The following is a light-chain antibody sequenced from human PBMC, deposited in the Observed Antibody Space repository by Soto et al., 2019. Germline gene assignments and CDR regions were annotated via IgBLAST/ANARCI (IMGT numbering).Light chain of an antibody. CDR1: QSISSSY. Sequence: EIVLTQSPGTLSLSLGERATLSCRASQSISSSYLAWYQQRPGQAPRLLIYHVSARAADSPARFSGSGSGTDFTLTISRLEPEDFAVYYCQQYGDSSYTFGQGTKLEIK. J-gene: IGKJ2*01. CDR3: QQYGDSSYT. V-gene: IGKV3-20*01. CDR2: HVS.